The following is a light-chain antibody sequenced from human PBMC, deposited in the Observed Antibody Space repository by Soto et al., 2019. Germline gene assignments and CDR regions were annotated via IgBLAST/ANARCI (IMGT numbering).Light chain of an antibody. CDR1: QSVSSY. CDR2: GAS. CDR3: QQYGRAPIT. J-gene: IGKJ5*01. V-gene: IGKV3-20*01. Sequence: EIVLTQSPATLSLSPGERATLSCRASQSVSSYLAWYQQKPGQSPRFLIYGASSRATGIPDRFTGSGSGTDFTLTISRLEPEDFAVYACQQYGRAPITFGQGTRLEIK.